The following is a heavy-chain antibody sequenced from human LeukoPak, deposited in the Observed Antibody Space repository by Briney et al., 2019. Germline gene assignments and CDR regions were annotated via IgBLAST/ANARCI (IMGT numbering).Heavy chain of an antibody. Sequence: PSETLSLTCTVSGGSISSGGYYWSWIRQHPGKGLEWIGYIYYSGSTYYNPSLKIRVTISVDTSKNQFSLKLSSVTAADTAVYYCASAVVPAAKDYYGMDVWGKGTTVTVSS. J-gene: IGHJ6*04. CDR2: IYYSGST. D-gene: IGHD2-2*01. V-gene: IGHV4-31*03. CDR1: GGSISSGGYY. CDR3: ASAVVPAAKDYYGMDV.